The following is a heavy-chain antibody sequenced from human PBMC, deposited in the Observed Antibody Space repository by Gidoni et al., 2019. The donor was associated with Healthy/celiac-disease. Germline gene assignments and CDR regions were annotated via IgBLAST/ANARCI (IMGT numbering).Heavy chain of an antibody. J-gene: IGHJ6*02. Sequence: EVQLVESGGGLVQPGGSLRLSCAASGFTFSSIRMNWVRKAPGKGLDWVSYISSSSSTIYYADSVKGRFTISRDNAKNSLYLQMNSLRDEDTVVYYCARDFGSSSWYQYYYYYGMDVWGQGTTVTVSS. CDR1: GFTFSSIR. CDR2: ISSSSSTI. D-gene: IGHD6-13*01. CDR3: ARDFGSSSWYQYYYYYGMDV. V-gene: IGHV3-48*02.